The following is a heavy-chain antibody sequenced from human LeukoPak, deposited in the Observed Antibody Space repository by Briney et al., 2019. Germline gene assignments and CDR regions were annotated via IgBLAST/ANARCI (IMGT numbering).Heavy chain of an antibody. D-gene: IGHD5-12*01. CDR2: IKQDGSEK. Sequence: GGSLRLSCAASGFTFSNYWMSWVRQTPGKGLEWVANIKQDGSEKYSVDSVKGRFTISRDNAKNSLYLQVNSLRAEDTAVYYCARGSVLYDYDAFDIWGQGTLVTVSS. J-gene: IGHJ3*02. V-gene: IGHV3-7*01. CDR1: GFTFSNYW. CDR3: ARGSVLYDYDAFDI.